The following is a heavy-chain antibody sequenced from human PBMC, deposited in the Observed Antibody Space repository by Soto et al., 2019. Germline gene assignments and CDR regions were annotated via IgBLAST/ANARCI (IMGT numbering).Heavy chain of an antibody. CDR2: IHETGST. V-gene: IGHV4-59*12. CDR3: ARDVHPTGLAYFDL. Sequence: QVQLQESGPGLVKPSETLSLTCSFSGGSMSRYYWSWIRQPPGKGLEWIGNIHETGSTNYNASLKNRVTISLDTSKSAFTLHLTSVTAADTAVYYCARDVHPTGLAYFDLWGRGTLVTVSS. D-gene: IGHD1-1*01. CDR1: GGSMSRYY. J-gene: IGHJ2*01.